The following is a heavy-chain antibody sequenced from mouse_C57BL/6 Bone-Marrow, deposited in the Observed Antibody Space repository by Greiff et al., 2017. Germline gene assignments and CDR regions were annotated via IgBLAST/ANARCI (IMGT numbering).Heavy chain of an antibody. D-gene: IGHD4-1*01. V-gene: IGHV1-55*01. Sequence: QVQLKQSGAELVKPGASVKMSCKASGYTFTSYWITWVKQRPGQGLEWIGDIYPTSGRTNYNEKFKCKAILTVDTSSTTAYMQLSSLTSEDSAVFDCARSGPLGRSFDYWGQGTTLTVSA. J-gene: IGHJ2*01. CDR1: GYTFTSYW. CDR3: ARSGPLGRSFDY. CDR2: IYPTSGRT.